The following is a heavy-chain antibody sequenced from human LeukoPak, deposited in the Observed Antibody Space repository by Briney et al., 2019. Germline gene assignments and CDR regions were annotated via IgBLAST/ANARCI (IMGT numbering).Heavy chain of an antibody. V-gene: IGHV3-23*01. Sequence: GGSLRLSCAASGLTFSSYAMSWVRQAPGKGLEWVSVISGSGGGTYYADSVKGRFTISRDNSENTLSLQMNSLRAEDTAVYYCAKGGSSGYYYSYFDYWGQGALVTVSS. J-gene: IGHJ4*02. D-gene: IGHD3-22*01. CDR2: ISGSGGGT. CDR3: AKGGSSGYYYSYFDY. CDR1: GLTFSSYA.